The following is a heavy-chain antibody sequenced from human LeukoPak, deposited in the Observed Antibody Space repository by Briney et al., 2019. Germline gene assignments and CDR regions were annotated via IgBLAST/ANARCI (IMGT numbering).Heavy chain of an antibody. D-gene: IGHD3-16*02. CDR2: ISAYNGNT. CDR3: ARDDECLGELSFDY. V-gene: IGHV1-18*01. Sequence: GASVKVSCKASGYTFTSYGISWVRQAPGQGLEWMGWISAYNGNTNYAQKLQGRVTMTTDTSTSTAYMELRSLRSDDTAVYYCARDDECLGELSFDYWGQGTLVTVSS. CDR1: GYTFTSYG. J-gene: IGHJ4*02.